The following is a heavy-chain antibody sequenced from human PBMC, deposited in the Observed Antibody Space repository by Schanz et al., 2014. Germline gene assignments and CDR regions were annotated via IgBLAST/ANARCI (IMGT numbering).Heavy chain of an antibody. CDR3: ARDGNYYGSRNYYKTPYYFDY. D-gene: IGHD3-10*01. CDR1: GFTFSSYA. CDR2: IYASGAT. Sequence: EGQLAESGGGLVQPGGSLRLSCSASGFTFSSYAMHWVRQAPGKGLEWVSTIYASGATYYADSVKRRFTISRDISKNTLHLQVTSLRAEDTAIYYCARDGNYYGSRNYYKTPYYFDYWGQGTLVTVSS. V-gene: IGHV3-66*01. J-gene: IGHJ4*02.